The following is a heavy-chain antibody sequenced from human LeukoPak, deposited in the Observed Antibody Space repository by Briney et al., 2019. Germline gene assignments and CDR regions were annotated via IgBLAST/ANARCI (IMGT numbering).Heavy chain of an antibody. CDR3: VSFYETN. Sequence: GGSLRLSCAASGNHWMHWVRQAPGKGLVWVSHINSDGSWTGYADSVRGRFTISKDNAKNTVYLQMNNLRAEDTAVYYCVSFYETNWGRGTLVTVSS. CDR2: INSDGSWT. V-gene: IGHV3-74*01. J-gene: IGHJ4*02. CDR1: GNHW. D-gene: IGHD2-2*01.